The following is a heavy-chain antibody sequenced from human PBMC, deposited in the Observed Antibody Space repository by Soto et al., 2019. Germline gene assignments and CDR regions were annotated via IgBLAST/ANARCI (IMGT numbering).Heavy chain of an antibody. J-gene: IGHJ6*02. Sequence: GVLRLSCAASGFTFSDYYMSWIRQAPGKGLEWVSYISSSGSIIYYADSVKGRFTISRDNAKNSLYLQMNSLRDEDTAVYYCARDPFRPYSSGWLDVWGQGTTVTVSS. CDR1: GFTFSDYY. CDR2: ISSSGSII. V-gene: IGHV3-11*04. D-gene: IGHD6-19*01. CDR3: ARDPFRPYSSGWLDV.